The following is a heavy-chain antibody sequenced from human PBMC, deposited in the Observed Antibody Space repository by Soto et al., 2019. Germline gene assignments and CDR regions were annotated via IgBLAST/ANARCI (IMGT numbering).Heavy chain of an antibody. CDR1: GGSFSGYY. Sequence: QVQLQQWGAGLLKPSETLSLTCAVYGGSFSGYYWSWIRQPPGKGLEWIGEINHSGSTNYNPSLKSRVTISVDTSKNQFSPKLSSVTAADTAVYYCARGRGTVVTPQELDYWGQGTLVTVSS. D-gene: IGHD2-21*02. V-gene: IGHV4-34*01. J-gene: IGHJ4*02. CDR3: ARGRGTVVTPQELDY. CDR2: INHSGST.